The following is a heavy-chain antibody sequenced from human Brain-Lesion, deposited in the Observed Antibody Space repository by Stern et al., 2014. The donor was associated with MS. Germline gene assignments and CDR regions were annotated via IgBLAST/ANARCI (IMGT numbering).Heavy chain of an antibody. CDR2: IYYSGNT. CDR1: GGSVSSTSYA. CDR3: AGEEDIRYCSGGSCTGNWFDP. D-gene: IGHD2-15*01. Sequence: QVQLQESGPGLVKPSETLSLTCTVAGGSVSSTSYAWAWIRQPPGKGLEWIGTIYYSGNTYYSPSLKSRLTISLDTSKNQFSLQRRFVTAADTAVYYCAGEEDIRYCSGGSCTGNWFDPWGQGTLVTVSS. J-gene: IGHJ5*02. V-gene: IGHV4-39*01.